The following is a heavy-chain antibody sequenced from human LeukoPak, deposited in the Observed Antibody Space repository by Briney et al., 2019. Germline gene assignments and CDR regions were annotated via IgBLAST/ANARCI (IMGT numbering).Heavy chain of an antibody. CDR2: IWYDGSNK. V-gene: IGHV3-33*01. CDR3: ARESLRWERAFDI. Sequence: PGGSLRLSCAASGFTFSSYGMHWVRQAPGKGLEWVAVIWYDGSNKYYADSMKGRFTISRDNSKNTLYLQMNSLRAEDTAVYYCARESLRWERAFDIWGQGTMVTVSS. CDR1: GFTFSSYG. D-gene: IGHD4-23*01. J-gene: IGHJ3*02.